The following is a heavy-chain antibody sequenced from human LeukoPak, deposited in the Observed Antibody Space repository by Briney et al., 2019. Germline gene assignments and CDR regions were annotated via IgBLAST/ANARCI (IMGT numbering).Heavy chain of an antibody. CDR3: ARHSPWVYYFDY. CDR2: IYYSGST. D-gene: IGHD7-27*01. V-gene: IGHV4-39*01. J-gene: IGHJ4*02. Sequence: PSQTLSLTCTVSGGSISSSSYYWGWIRQPPGKGLEWNGSIYYSGSTCYNPSLKSRVTISVDTSKNQFSLKLSSVTAADTAVYYCARHSPWVYYFDYWGQGTLVTASS. CDR1: GGSISSSSYY.